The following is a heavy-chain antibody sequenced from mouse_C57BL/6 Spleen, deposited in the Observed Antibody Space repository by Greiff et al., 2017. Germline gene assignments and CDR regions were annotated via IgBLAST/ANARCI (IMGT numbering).Heavy chain of an antibody. CDR1: GYTFTSYW. Sequence: QVQLQQSGADLVKPGASVKLSCTASGYTFTSYWMYWLKQRPGRGLEWFGRIDPNSGGTKYNEKFKSQATLTVDKPSRTAYLQLSSLTSEDSAVYYCARSNYLWDFDVWGKGTTVTVSS. CDR2: IDPNSGGT. V-gene: IGHV1-72*01. J-gene: IGHJ1*03. D-gene: IGHD1-1*01. CDR3: ARSNYLWDFDV.